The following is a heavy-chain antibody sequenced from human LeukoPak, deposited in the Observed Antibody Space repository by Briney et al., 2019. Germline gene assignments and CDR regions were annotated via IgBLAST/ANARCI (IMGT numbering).Heavy chain of an antibody. CDR3: ARDGRYCSSTSCYSSDGMDV. CDR2: IYYSGST. D-gene: IGHD2-2*01. CDR1: GGSFAGYY. Sequence: SETLSLTCTVSGGSFAGYYWSWIRQPPGKGLEWIGYIYYSGSTNYNPSLKSRVTISVDTSKNQFSLKLSSVTAADTAVYYCARDGRYCSSTSCYSSDGMDVWGQGTTVTVSS. V-gene: IGHV4-59*12. J-gene: IGHJ6*02.